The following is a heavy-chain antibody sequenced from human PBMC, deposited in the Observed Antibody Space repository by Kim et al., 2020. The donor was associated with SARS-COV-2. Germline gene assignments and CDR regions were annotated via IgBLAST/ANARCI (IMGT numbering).Heavy chain of an antibody. CDR3: ARLFHSFRSPGCMDV. J-gene: IGHJ6*02. V-gene: IGHV4-59*08. CDR2: IYYSGST. D-gene: IGHD3-10*01. CDR1: GGSISSYY. Sequence: SETLSLTCTVSGGSISSYYWSWIRQPPGKGLEWIGYIYYSGSTNYNPSLKSRVTISVDTSKNQFSLKLSSVTAADTAVYYCARLFHSFRSPGCMDVWGQGTTVTVSS.